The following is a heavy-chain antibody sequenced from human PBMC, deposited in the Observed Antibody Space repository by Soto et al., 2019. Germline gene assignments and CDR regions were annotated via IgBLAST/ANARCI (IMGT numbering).Heavy chain of an antibody. CDR3: AKERWAAAGTPTLDY. Sequence: EVQLLESGGGLVQPGGSLRLSCAASGVTFSSYAMSWVRQAPGKGLEWVSAISVGTGSTYYADSVKGRFTISRDNSKNTLYLQMNSLRAEDTAVYYCAKERWAAAGTPTLDYWGQGTLVTVSS. CDR2: ISVGTGST. D-gene: IGHD6-13*01. CDR1: GVTFSSYA. J-gene: IGHJ4*02. V-gene: IGHV3-23*01.